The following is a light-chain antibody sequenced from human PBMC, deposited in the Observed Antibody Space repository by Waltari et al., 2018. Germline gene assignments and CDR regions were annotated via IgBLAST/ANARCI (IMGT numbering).Light chain of an antibody. CDR2: VNSDGSH. CDR1: SGHSNYA. CDR3: QTWDTGRGV. J-gene: IGLJ3*02. Sequence: LVLTQSPSASASLGASVKLSCTLSSGHSNYAITWHQQETGKGPRHLMRVNSDGSHSKGDGIPDRFSGSSSGAERYLIISSLQSEDEADYYCQTWDTGRGVFGGGTKLTVL. V-gene: IGLV4-69*01.